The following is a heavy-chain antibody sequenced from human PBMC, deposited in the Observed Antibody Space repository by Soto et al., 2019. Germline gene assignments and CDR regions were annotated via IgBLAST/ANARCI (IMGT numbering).Heavy chain of an antibody. D-gene: IGHD6-6*01. CDR1: GFTFDDYA. CDR2: ISWNSGSI. V-gene: IGHV3-9*01. J-gene: IGHJ6*02. CDR3: AKDRGMQLGYYGMDV. Sequence: EVQLVESGGGLVQPGRSLRLSCAASGFTFDDYAMHWVRQAPGKGLEWVSGISWNSGSIGYADSVKGRFTISRDNAKNSLYLQRNSRRAEDTGLYYCAKDRGMQLGYYGMDVWGRGTTVTVSS.